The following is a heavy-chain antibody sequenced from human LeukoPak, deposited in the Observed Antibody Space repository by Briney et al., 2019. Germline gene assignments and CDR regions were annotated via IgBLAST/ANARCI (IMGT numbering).Heavy chain of an antibody. CDR2: IYHSGST. J-gene: IGHJ4*02. V-gene: IGHV4-4*02. Sequence: SETLSLTCAVSGDSISSGNWWSWVRQPPGKGLKWIGEIYHSGSTNYNPSLKSRVTISVDKSNNQFSLKLSSVTAADTAVYYCARGASTVTDRLDYWGQGTLVTVSS. D-gene: IGHD4-17*01. CDR1: GDSISSGNW. CDR3: ARGASTVTDRLDY.